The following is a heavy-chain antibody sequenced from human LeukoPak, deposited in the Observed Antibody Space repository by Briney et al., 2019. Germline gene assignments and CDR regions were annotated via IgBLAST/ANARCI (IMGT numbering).Heavy chain of an antibody. CDR3: ARDGPKLDDAFDI. D-gene: IGHD1-1*01. J-gene: IGHJ3*02. CDR1: GGSISSSSW. Sequence: PSGTLSLTCAVSGGSISSSSWWSWVRQPPGKGLEWIGEIYHSGSTNYNPSLKSRVTISVDKSKNQFSLKLSSVTAADTAVYYCARDGPKLDDAFDIWGQGTMVTVSS. V-gene: IGHV4-4*02. CDR2: IYHSGST.